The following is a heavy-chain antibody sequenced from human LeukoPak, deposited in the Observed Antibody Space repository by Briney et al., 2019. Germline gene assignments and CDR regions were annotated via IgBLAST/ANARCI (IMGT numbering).Heavy chain of an antibody. V-gene: IGHV3-13*04. Sequence: GGSLRLSCAASGFSFNSYDMHWVRQATGKGLEWVSAISTAGETFYPGSVKGRFTISRENAKNSFYLQMNSLRAGDTAVYYCAGSSAFDIWGQGTMVTVSS. CDR1: GFSFNSYD. CDR3: AGSSAFDI. CDR2: ISTAGET. J-gene: IGHJ3*02.